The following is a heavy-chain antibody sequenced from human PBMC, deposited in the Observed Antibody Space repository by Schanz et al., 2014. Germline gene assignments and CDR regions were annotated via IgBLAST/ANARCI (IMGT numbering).Heavy chain of an antibody. Sequence: VQLVESGGGLIQPGGSLRLSCATSGFTLNNAWMNWVRQAPGKGLEWVAVIWSDGTNEYYADSVKGRFTISGDSSKYTVYLQMNSLRADDTAVYYCAKGPYYYYYMDVWGNGTTVTVSS. J-gene: IGHJ6*03. CDR2: IWSDGTNE. CDR3: AKGPYYYYYMDV. CDR1: GFTLNNAW. V-gene: IGHV3-33*08.